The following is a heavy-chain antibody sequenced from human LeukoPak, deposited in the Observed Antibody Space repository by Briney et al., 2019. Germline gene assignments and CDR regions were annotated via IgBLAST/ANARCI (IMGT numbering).Heavy chain of an antibody. CDR1: GFTFSSYS. Sequence: GGSLRLSCAASGFTFSSYSMNWVRQAPGKGLEWVSSIISSSSYIYYADSVKGRFTISRDNAKNSLYLQMNSLRAEDTAVYYCARVKKLRYFDWLFRPDYWGQGTLVTVSS. CDR3: ARVKKLRYFDWLFRPDY. V-gene: IGHV3-21*01. J-gene: IGHJ4*02. D-gene: IGHD3-9*01. CDR2: IISSSSYI.